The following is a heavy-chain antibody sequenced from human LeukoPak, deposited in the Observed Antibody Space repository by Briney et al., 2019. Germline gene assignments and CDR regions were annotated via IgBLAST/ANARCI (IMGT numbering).Heavy chain of an antibody. CDR2: ISDYNGNT. D-gene: IGHD3-22*01. J-gene: IGHJ4*02. CDR1: GYTFRNYA. Sequence: ASVKVSCKASGYTFRNYAITWVRQAPGQGLERMGCISDYNGNTNYAQKFQGRVTMTTDTSTSTAYMELRSLRSDDTAVYYCARGDYYDSSGYFPGMNYWGQGTLVTVSS. V-gene: IGHV1-18*01. CDR3: ARGDYYDSSGYFPGMNY.